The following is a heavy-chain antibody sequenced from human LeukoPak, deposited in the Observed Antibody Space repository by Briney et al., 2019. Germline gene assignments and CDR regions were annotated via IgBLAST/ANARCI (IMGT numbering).Heavy chain of an antibody. CDR1: GYTFTSYG. D-gene: IGHD3-16*01. CDR3: ASASILGEHDY. V-gene: IGHV1-46*01. J-gene: IGHJ4*02. Sequence: ASVKVSCKASGYTFTSYGISWVRQAPGQGLEWMGIINPSGGSTSYAQKFQGRVTMTRDTSTSTVYMELSRLRSDDTAVYYCASASILGEHDYWGQGTLVTVSS. CDR2: INPSGGST.